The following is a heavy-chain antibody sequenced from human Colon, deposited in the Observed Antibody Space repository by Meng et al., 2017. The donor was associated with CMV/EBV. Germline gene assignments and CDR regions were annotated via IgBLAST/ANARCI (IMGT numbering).Heavy chain of an antibody. D-gene: IGHD3-3*01. CDR3: ARDQSEYYDFWSGSTYYYYGMDV. Sequence: GGSLRLSCAASGFTFSSYAMSWVRQAPGKGLEWVSSISSSSSYIYYADSVKGRFTISRDNAKNSLYLQMNSLRAEDTAVYYCARDQSEYYDFWSGSTYYYYGMDVRGQGTTVTVSS. V-gene: IGHV3-21*01. CDR1: GFTFSSYA. CDR2: ISSSSSYI. J-gene: IGHJ6*02.